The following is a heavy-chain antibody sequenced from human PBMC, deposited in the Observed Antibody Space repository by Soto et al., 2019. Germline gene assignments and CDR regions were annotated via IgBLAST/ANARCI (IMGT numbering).Heavy chain of an antibody. D-gene: IGHD3-16*01. J-gene: IGHJ4*02. CDR3: AKDAAAGGTS. Sequence: GGSLRLSCAASGFTFSSYGMHWFRHAPGKGLEWVAVISYDGSNKYYADSVKGRFTISRDNSKNTLYLQMNSLRAEDTAVYYCAKDAAAGGTSGGQGTLVTVSS. CDR2: ISYDGSNK. V-gene: IGHV3-30*18. CDR1: GFTFSSYG.